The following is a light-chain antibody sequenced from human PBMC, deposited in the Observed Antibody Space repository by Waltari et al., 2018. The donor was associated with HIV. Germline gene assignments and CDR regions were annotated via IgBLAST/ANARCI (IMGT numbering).Light chain of an antibody. CDR3: SSYTSSTVYV. CDR1: SSDVGGYNY. V-gene: IGLV2-14*03. J-gene: IGLJ1*01. Sequence: QSALTQPASVSGSPGQSITISCTGTSSDVGGYNYVSWYQQHPGKAPKLMIYDVSTRPSGVSNRVSGSKSGNTASLTISGLQAEDVADYYCSSYTSSTVYVFGTGTKVTVL. CDR2: DVS.